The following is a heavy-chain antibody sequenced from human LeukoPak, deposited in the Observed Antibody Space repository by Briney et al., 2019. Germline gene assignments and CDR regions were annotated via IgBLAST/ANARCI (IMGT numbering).Heavy chain of an antibody. D-gene: IGHD1-26*01. J-gene: IGHJ4*02. V-gene: IGHV3-33*01. Sequence: GGSLRLSCAASGFTFSSYGMHWVRQAPGQGLERVAVIWYDGSNKYYADSVKGRFTISRDNSKNTLYLQMNSLRAEDTAVYYCASTSEWELLSLDYWGQGTLVTVSS. CDR1: GFTFSSYG. CDR2: IWYDGSNK. CDR3: ASTSEWELLSLDY.